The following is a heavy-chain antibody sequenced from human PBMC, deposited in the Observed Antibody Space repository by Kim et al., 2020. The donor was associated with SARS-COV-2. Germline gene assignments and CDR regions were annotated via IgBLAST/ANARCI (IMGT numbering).Heavy chain of an antibody. D-gene: IGHD6-13*01. CDR3: ARDGILSYTSSWDY. V-gene: IGHV3-7*03. Sequence: GGSLRLSCGVYGFTFRSYWMSWVRQAPGKGLEWVANIKEDGSVKQYVDSVKGRFTISRDNARNSLYLQMSSLRADDTAVYYGARDGILSYTSSWDYWGPGALVTVSS. CDR2: IKEDGSVK. CDR1: GFTFRSYW. J-gene: IGHJ4*02.